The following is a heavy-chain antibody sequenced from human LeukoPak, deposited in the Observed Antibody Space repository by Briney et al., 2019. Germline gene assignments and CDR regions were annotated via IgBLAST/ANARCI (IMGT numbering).Heavy chain of an antibody. CDR3: ARKGSGWYEGRDWFDP. Sequence: GASLQISCKGSGYSFTSYWIGWVRQLPGKGLEWMGIIYPGDSDTRYSPSFQGQVTISADKSISTAYLQWSSLKASDTAMYYCARKGSGWYEGRDWFDPWGQGTLVTVSS. CDR1: GYSFTSYW. D-gene: IGHD6-19*01. J-gene: IGHJ5*02. CDR2: IYPGDSDT. V-gene: IGHV5-51*01.